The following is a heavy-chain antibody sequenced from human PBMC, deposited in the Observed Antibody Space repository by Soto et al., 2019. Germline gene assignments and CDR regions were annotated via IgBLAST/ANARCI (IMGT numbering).Heavy chain of an antibody. CDR3: AKDLRPDGRYDLDY. J-gene: IGHJ4*02. Sequence: EVQLLESGGGLAQRGGSLRLSCAASGFIFRTYAMNWVRQARGKGLEWGPVMVGDGSSSDYAGSVRGRYTISRDNTNNTQDLQMKSLGVEDTAVYYCAKDLRPDGRYDLDYWGQGTLVTVSS. V-gene: IGHV3-23*01. D-gene: IGHD1-26*01. CDR1: GFIFRTYA. CDR2: MVGDGSSS.